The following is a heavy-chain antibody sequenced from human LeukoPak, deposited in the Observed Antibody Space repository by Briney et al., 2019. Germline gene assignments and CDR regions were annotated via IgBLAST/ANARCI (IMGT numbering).Heavy chain of an antibody. CDR3: ARGLPYYYGSGSYFGY. CDR1: GGSISSGGYY. CDR2: IYYSGST. Sequence: SETLSLTCTVSGGSISSGGYYWSWIRQHPGKGLEWIGYIYYSGSTYYNPSLKSRVTISVDTSKNQFSLKLSSVTAADTAVYYCARGLPYYYGSGSYFGYWGQGTLVTVSS. V-gene: IGHV4-31*03. J-gene: IGHJ4*02. D-gene: IGHD3-10*01.